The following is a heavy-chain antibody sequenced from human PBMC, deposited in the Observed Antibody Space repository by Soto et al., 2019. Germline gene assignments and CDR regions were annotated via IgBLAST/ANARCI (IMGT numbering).Heavy chain of an antibody. CDR3: AKGYSFGFEF. CDR1: GFTFSNFA. D-gene: IGHD4-4*01. Sequence: SLRLSCAASGFTFSNFAMSWVRQAPGKGLEWVSATSGSGVSTFYADSVKGRFTISRDNSKNTVSLQMSSLRAEDTAIYYCAKGYSFGFEFWGQGILVTVSS. CDR2: TSGSGVST. V-gene: IGHV3-23*01. J-gene: IGHJ4*02.